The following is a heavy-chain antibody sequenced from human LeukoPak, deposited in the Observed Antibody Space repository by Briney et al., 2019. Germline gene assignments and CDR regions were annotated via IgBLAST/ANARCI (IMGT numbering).Heavy chain of an antibody. CDR2: IIPIFGIA. V-gene: IGHV1-69*10. D-gene: IGHD7-27*01. Sequence: SVKVSCTASGGTFSSYSISWVRQAPGQGLEWMGGIIPIFGIANFAQKFKGRVTIRADKSTSTAYMEQSSLRSEDTAVYYCARPRYPYYRLSGADYYYMDVWGKGTTVTVSS. J-gene: IGHJ6*03. CDR3: ARPRYPYYRLSGADYYYMDV. CDR1: GGTFSSYS.